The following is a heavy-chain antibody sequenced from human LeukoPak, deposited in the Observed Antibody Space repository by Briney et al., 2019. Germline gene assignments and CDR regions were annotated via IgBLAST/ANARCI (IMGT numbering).Heavy chain of an antibody. CDR2: IYHSGRT. Sequence: PSETLSLTCTVSGYSISSGYYWGWIRQPPGKGLEWIGSIYHSGRTFYNPSLKSRVTISVDTSKNQFSLKLSSVTAADTAVYYCARRKLLWAFDYWAREPWSPSPQ. CDR1: GYSISSGYY. V-gene: IGHV4-38-2*02. J-gene: IGHJ4*02. CDR3: ARRKLLWAFDY. D-gene: IGHD3-10*01.